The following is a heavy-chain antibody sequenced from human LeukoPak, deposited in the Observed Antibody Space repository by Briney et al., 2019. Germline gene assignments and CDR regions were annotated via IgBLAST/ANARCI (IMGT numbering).Heavy chain of an antibody. CDR3: ARVVAADWFDP. Sequence: SETLSLTSTVSGGSISSGDYYWSWIRQPPGKGLEWIGYIYYSGSTYYNPSLKSRVTISVDTSKNQFSLKLSSVTAADTAVYYCARVVAADWFDPWGQGTLVTVSS. J-gene: IGHJ5*02. V-gene: IGHV4-30-4*01. D-gene: IGHD2-15*01. CDR2: IYYSGST. CDR1: GGSISSGDYY.